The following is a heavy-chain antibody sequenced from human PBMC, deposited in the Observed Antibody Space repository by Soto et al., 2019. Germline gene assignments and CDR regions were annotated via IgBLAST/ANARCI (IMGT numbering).Heavy chain of an antibody. Sequence: GGSLRLSCAASGFTFSSYAMHWVRQAPGKGLEWVAVISYDGSNKYYADSVKGRFTISRDNSKNTLYLQMNSLRAEDTAVYYCAREAIYGSGSYGYGMDVWGQGTTVTASS. V-gene: IGHV3-30-3*01. CDR1: GFTFSSYA. CDR2: ISYDGSNK. CDR3: AREAIYGSGSYGYGMDV. J-gene: IGHJ6*02. D-gene: IGHD3-10*01.